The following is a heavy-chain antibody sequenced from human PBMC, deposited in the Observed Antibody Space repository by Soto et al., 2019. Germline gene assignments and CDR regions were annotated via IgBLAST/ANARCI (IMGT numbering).Heavy chain of an antibody. CDR3: ARGPPYSSSYYFDY. CDR2: ISSSSSYI. CDR1: GFTFSSYS. V-gene: IGHV3-21*01. J-gene: IGHJ4*02. D-gene: IGHD6-6*01. Sequence: GGSLRLSCAASGFTFSSYSMNWVRQAPGKGLEWVSSISSSSSYIYYADSVKGRFTISRDNAKNSLYLQMNSLRAEDTAVYCCARGPPYSSSYYFDYWGQGTLVTVSS.